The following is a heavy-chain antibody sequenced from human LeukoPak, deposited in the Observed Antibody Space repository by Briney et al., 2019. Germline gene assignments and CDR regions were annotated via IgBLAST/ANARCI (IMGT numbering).Heavy chain of an antibody. D-gene: IGHD3-9*01. CDR3: ARGFYDILTAHHDAFDI. CDR1: GGSISSYY. V-gene: IGHV3-7*01. CDR2: IKQDGSEK. J-gene: IGHJ3*02. Sequence: PSETLSLTCTVSGGSISSYYWSWVRQAPGKGLEWVANIKQDGSEKYYVDSVKGRFTISRDNAKNSLYLQMNSLRAEDTAVYYCARGFYDILTAHHDAFDIWGQGTMVTVSS.